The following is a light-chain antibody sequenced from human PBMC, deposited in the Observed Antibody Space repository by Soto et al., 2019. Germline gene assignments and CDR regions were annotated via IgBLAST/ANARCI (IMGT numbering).Light chain of an antibody. J-gene: IGLJ1*01. CDR1: SSDVGGYNY. CDR2: DVS. V-gene: IGLV2-14*03. CDR3: SSYTSRSTRV. Sequence: QSALTQPRSASGSPGQSITISCTGTSSDVGGYNYVSWYQQHPAKAPKLIIFDVSKRPSGVPNRFSGSKSGSTASLTISGVRAEDEADYYCSSYTSRSTRVFGTGTKLTVL.